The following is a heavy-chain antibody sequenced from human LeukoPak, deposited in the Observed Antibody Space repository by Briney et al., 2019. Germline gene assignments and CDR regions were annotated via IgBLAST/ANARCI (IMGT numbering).Heavy chain of an antibody. CDR3: ARGSYYGSGSYYYAFDY. D-gene: IGHD3-10*01. V-gene: IGHV1-46*01. J-gene: IGHJ4*02. CDR1: GYTFTSYS. CDR2: INPSGGST. Sequence: ASVKDSCKASGYTFTSYSMHWVRQAPGQGLEWMGIINPSGGSTSYTQKFQGRLTMTGDTSTSTVYMELSSLRSEDTAVYFCARGSYYGSGSYYYAFDYWGQGTLVTVSS.